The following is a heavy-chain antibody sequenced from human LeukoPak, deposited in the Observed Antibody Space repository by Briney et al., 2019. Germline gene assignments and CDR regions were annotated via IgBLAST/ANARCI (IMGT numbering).Heavy chain of an antibody. D-gene: IGHD3-3*01. Sequence: SQTLSLTCTVSGGSISSGSYYWSWIRQPAGKGLEWIGEINLSGSTNYNPSLKSRVTISVDTSKNQFSLKLSSVTAADTAVYYCARGYYDFWSGYYYYYYMDVWGKGTTVTVSS. J-gene: IGHJ6*03. CDR1: GGSISSGSYY. CDR3: ARGYYDFWSGYYYYYYMDV. V-gene: IGHV4-61*09. CDR2: INLSGST.